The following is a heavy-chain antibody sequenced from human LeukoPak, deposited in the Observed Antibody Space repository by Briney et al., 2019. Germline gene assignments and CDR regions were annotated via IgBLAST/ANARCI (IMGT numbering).Heavy chain of an antibody. V-gene: IGHV1-46*01. J-gene: IGHJ4*02. D-gene: IGHD5-18*01. CDR3: AREGPETYNFDF. Sequence: ASVKVSCKAPGYTFTSYYIHWVRQAPGRGLEYMGIIRPSGSTAYAQKFQGRVTMTRDTSTSAVYMELSSLRSEDTAVYYCAREGPETYNFDFWGQGTQVTVSS. CDR2: IRPSGST. CDR1: GYTFTSYY.